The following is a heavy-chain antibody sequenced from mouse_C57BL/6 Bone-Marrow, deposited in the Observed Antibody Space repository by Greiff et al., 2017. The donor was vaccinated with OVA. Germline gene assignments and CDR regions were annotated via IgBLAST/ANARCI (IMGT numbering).Heavy chain of an antibody. V-gene: IGHV2-2*01. CDR1: GFSLTSYG. CDR2: IWSGGST. J-gene: IGHJ3*01. D-gene: IGHD4-1*02. CDR3: ARSPSTGTGAWFAY. Sequence: VQLQQSGPGLVQPSQSLSITCTVSGFSLTSYGVHWVRQSPGKGLEWLGVIWSGGSTAYNAAFISRLSISKDNSKSQVFFKMNSLQADDTAIYYCARSPSTGTGAWFAYWGQGTLVTVSA.